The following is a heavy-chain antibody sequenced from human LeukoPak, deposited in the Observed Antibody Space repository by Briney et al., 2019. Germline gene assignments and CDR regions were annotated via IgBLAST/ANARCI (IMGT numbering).Heavy chain of an antibody. D-gene: IGHD3-10*01. Sequence: PGGSLRLSCAASGFTFSSYAMSWVRQAPGEGLVCVSGISGSGASTYYADSVKGRFTISRDNSKNTLYLQMNSLRAEDTAVYYCAKSRSRPLLLWFGEFVVYWGQGTLVTVSS. CDR1: GFTFSSYA. CDR3: AKSRSRPLLLWFGEFVVY. CDR2: ISGSGAST. J-gene: IGHJ4*02. V-gene: IGHV3-23*01.